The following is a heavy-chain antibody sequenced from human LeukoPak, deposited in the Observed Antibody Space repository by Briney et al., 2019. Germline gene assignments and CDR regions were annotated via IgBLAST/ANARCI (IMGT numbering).Heavy chain of an antibody. CDR3: AGTQIGDTAMVETEFDY. D-gene: IGHD5-18*01. J-gene: IGHJ4*02. V-gene: IGHV4-59*11. CDR1: GGSISSHY. Sequence: SETLSLTCTVSGGSISSHYWSWIRQPPGNGLEWIGYIYYSGSTNYNPSLKSRVTISVDTSKNQFSLKLSSVTAADTAVYYCAGTQIGDTAMVETEFDYWGQGTLVTVSS. CDR2: IYYSGST.